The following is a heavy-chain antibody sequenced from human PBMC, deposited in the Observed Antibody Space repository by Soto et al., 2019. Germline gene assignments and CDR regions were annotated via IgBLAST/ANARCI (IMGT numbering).Heavy chain of an antibody. CDR2: ISYVDAGT. CDR1: GFTFSSYS. CDR3: ALAGELNDYFDY. J-gene: IGHJ4*02. V-gene: IGHV3-23*01. Sequence: PGGSLRLSCAASGFTFSSYSISWVRQAPGKGLELVSAISYVDAGTYYADSVKGRFTISRDNSKNTLDLQMNSLRAEDTAVYYFALAGELNDYFDYWGPGTLVTVSS. D-gene: IGHD1-26*01.